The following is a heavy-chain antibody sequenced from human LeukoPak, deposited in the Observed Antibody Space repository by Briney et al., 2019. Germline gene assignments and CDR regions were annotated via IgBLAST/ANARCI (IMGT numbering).Heavy chain of an antibody. D-gene: IGHD3-3*01. CDR3: ARDRPRFLEWLLMGDAFDI. CDR1: GYTFTSYD. V-gene: IGHV1-8*03. J-gene: IGHJ3*02. CDR2: MNPNSGNT. Sequence: GASVKVSCKASGYTFTSYDINWVRQATGQGLEWMGWMNPNSGNTGYAQKFQGRVTITRNTSISTAYMELSSLRSEDTAVYYCARDRPRFLEWLLMGDAFDIWGQGTMVTVSS.